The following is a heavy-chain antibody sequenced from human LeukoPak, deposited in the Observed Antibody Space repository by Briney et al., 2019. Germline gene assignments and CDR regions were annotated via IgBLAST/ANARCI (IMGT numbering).Heavy chain of an antibody. V-gene: IGHV1-46*01. D-gene: IGHD2-15*01. CDR2: INPSGGST. CDR3: ARDMGYCSGGSCPYYFDY. CDR1: GYTFTSYY. J-gene: IGHJ4*02. Sequence: ASVKASCKASGYTFTSYYMHWVRQAPGQGLEWMGIINPSGGSTSYAQKFQGRVTMTRDTSTSTVYMELSSLRSEDTAVYYCARDMGYCSGGSCPYYFDYWGQGTLVTVSS.